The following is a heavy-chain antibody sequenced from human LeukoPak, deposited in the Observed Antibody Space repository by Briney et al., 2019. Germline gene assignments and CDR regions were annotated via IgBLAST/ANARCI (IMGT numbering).Heavy chain of an antibody. J-gene: IGHJ4*02. D-gene: IGHD1-14*01. V-gene: IGHV3-23*01. CDR2: ISGSGGST. CDR3: AKDNPKYYFDY. CDR1: GFTFSSHA. Sequence: PGGPLKLSCAASGFTFSSHAMSWVRQAPGKGLEWVSAISGSGGSTYYADSVKGRSTISRDNSKNTLYLQMNSLRAEDTAVYYCAKDNPKYYFDYWGQGTLVTVSS.